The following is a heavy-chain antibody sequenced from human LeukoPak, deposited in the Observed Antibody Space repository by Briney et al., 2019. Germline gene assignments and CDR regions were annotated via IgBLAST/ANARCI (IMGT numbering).Heavy chain of an antibody. V-gene: IGHV3-21*01. CDR3: ARDLYPLRHYYDSSGEHNWFDP. D-gene: IGHD3-22*01. Sequence: GGSLRLSCAASGFTFSSYSMNWVRQAPGKGLEWVSSISSSSSYIYYADSVKGRFTISRDNAKNSLYLQMNSLRAEDTAVYYCARDLYPLRHYYDSSGEHNWFDPWGQGTLVTVSS. J-gene: IGHJ5*02. CDR2: ISSSSSYI. CDR1: GFTFSSYS.